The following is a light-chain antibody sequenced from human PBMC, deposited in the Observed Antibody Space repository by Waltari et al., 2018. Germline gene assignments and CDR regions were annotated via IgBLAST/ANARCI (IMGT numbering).Light chain of an antibody. CDR2: DNN. V-gene: IGLV1-51*01. CDR1: SSNIGKNS. Sequence: QSVLTQPPSVSAAPGQRVTITCSGSSSNIGKNSVSWHQQLPGTAPKLLIYDNNKRPSGIPDRFSGSKSGTSATLGITGLQTGDEADYYCGTWDSSLSAVVFGGGTKLTVL. J-gene: IGLJ2*01. CDR3: GTWDSSLSAVV.